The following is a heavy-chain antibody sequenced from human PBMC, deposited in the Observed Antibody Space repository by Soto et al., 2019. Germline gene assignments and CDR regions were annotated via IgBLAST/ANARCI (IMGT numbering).Heavy chain of an antibody. D-gene: IGHD6-19*01. CDR3: AKVVPGIVAVACPCDS. CDR2: IPYNGGNI. CDR1: GFTFSDYG. Sequence: QVQLVESGGGVVQPGMSLRLSCVASGFTFSDYGMHWVRQAPGKGLEWVAVIPYNGGNIYYGDSVKGRFTISRDNSKNTLYLQMNSLRAEDTAVYYCAKVVPGIVAVACPCDSWGQGTLVTVSS. V-gene: IGHV3-30*18. J-gene: IGHJ4*02.